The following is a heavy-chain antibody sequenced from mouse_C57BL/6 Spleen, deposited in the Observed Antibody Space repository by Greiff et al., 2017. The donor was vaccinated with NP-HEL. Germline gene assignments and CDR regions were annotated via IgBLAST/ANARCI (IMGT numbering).Heavy chain of an antibody. CDR2: IYPGDGDT. CDR3: ARSPTGAWFAY. Sequence: QVHVKQSGAELVKPGASVKISCKASGYAFSSYWMNWVKQRPGKGLEWIGQIYPGDGDTNYNGKFKGKATLTADKSSSTAYMQLSSLTSEDSAVYFCARSPTGAWFAYWGQGTLVTVSA. D-gene: IGHD2-10*01. V-gene: IGHV1-80*01. CDR1: GYAFSSYW. J-gene: IGHJ3*01.